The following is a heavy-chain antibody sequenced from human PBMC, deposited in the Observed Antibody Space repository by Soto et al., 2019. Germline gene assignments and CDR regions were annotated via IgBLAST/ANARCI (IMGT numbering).Heavy chain of an antibody. Sequence: EVQLVESGGGLVQPGGSLRLSCAASRFTFSSYWIHWVRQAPGKGLVWVSRVNNDGSDTIYADSVKGRLTISRDNAKNTVYLQMSSLRDEDTALYFCARGGFMHAFDMWGQGTMVTVSS. CDR1: RFTFSSYW. D-gene: IGHD2-8*01. V-gene: IGHV3-74*01. J-gene: IGHJ3*02. CDR2: VNNDGSDT. CDR3: ARGGFMHAFDM.